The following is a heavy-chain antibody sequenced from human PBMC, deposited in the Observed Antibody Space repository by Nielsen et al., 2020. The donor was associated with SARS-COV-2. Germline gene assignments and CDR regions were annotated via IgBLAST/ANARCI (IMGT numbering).Heavy chain of an antibody. D-gene: IGHD6-6*01. V-gene: IGHV3-21*04. CDR3: ASEYSSSSPPPDAFDI. J-gene: IGHJ3*02. Sequence: GGSLRLSCAASGFTFSDAWMSWVRQAPGKGLEWVSSISSSSSYIYYADSVKGRFTISRDNSKNTLYLQMNSLRAEDTAVYYCASEYSSSSPPPDAFDIWGQGTMVTVSS. CDR2: ISSSSSYI. CDR1: GFTFSDAW.